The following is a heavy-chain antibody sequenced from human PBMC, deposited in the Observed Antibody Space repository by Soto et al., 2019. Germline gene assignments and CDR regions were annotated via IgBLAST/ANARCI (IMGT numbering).Heavy chain of an antibody. V-gene: IGHV4-30-2*01. J-gene: IGHJ6*02. Sequence: SETLSLTCAVYGGSFSGGYSWSWIRQPPGKGLEWIGYIYHSGSTYYNPSLKSRVTISVDRSKNQFSLKLSSVTAADTAVYYCARGSASSFGVWGQGTTVTVSS. CDR3: ARGSASSFGV. D-gene: IGHD3-10*01. CDR2: IYHSGST. CDR1: GGSFSGGYS.